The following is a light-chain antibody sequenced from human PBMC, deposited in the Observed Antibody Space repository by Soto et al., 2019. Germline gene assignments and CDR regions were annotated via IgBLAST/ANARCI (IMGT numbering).Light chain of an antibody. CDR3: QQSYSNTRT. Sequence: DIQMTQSPSSLSASIGERVTITCRASQTIITYLNWYQQKPGKAPKLLISAASNLQSGVPPRFSGGGSGTDFTLTISSLQPADVATYYCQQSYSNTRTFGQGTKVEIK. CDR2: AAS. CDR1: QTIITY. J-gene: IGKJ1*01. V-gene: IGKV1-39*01.